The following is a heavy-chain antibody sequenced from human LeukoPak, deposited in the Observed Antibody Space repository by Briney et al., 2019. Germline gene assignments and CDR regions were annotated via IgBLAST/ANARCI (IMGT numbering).Heavy chain of an antibody. J-gene: IGHJ5*01. Sequence: GGSLRLSCAASGFTVSGTHMSWVRQAPGKGLEWVSAMYTGGATYYADSVTGRFTVSRDTSRNTLFLHMDSLRAEDTAVYYCAKDEVTSGGGLASWGQGTLVIVSS. CDR3: AKDEVTSGGGLAS. CDR1: GFTVSGTH. V-gene: IGHV3-53*01. D-gene: IGHD2-21*02. CDR2: MYTGGAT.